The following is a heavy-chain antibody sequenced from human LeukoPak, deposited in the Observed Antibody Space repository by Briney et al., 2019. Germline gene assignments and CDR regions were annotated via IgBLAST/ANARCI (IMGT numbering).Heavy chain of an antibody. CDR2: ISRSATTI. CDR1: GFTFSDYY. D-gene: IGHD6-13*01. J-gene: IGHJ4*02. CDR3: ARVGVFSSSWLLH. Sequence: GGSLRLSCAASGFTFSDYYMSWIRQAPGKGLEWVSSISRSATTIYYADSVKGRFTISRDNAKNSLYLQMNSLRAEDTAVYYCARVGVFSSSWLLHWGQGTLVTVSS. V-gene: IGHV3-11*04.